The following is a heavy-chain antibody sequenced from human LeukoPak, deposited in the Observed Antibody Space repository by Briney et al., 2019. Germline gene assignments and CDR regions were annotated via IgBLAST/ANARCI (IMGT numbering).Heavy chain of an antibody. V-gene: IGHV1-2*02. J-gene: IGHJ4*02. D-gene: IGHD2-2*01. CDR2: INPNSGGT. CDR1: GYTFTGYY. CDR3: ARGVGGSDIVVVPAALRGGSYCDY. Sequence: ASVKVSCKASGYTFTGYYMHWVRQAPGQGLEWMGWINPNSGGTNYAQKFQGRVTMTRDTSISTAYMELSRLRSGDTAVYYCARGVGGSDIVVVPAALRGGSYCDYWGQGTLVTVSS.